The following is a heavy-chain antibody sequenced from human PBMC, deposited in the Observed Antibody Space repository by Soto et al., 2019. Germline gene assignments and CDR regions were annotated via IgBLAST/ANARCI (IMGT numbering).Heavy chain of an antibody. CDR1: GITFSTYG. J-gene: IGHJ5*02. Sequence: GGSLRLSCEASGITFSTYGMHWVRQAPGKGLEWVAVIWFDGSNKYYADSVKGRFTISRDNSKNMLYLQMNSLRAEDTAVYYCARDRFYYASSAYLILWSWGQGTLVTVSS. CDR3: ARDRFYYASSAYLILWS. D-gene: IGHD3-22*01. V-gene: IGHV3-33*01. CDR2: IWFDGSNK.